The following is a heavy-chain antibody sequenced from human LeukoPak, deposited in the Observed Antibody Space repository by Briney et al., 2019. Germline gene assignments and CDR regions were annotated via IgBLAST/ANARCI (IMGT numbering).Heavy chain of an antibody. D-gene: IGHD6-13*01. J-gene: IGHJ4*02. CDR2: ISYDGSNK. CDR1: GFTFSSYG. V-gene: IGHV3-30*18. Sequence: GGSLRLSCAASGFTFSSYGMHWVRQAPGKGLEWVAVISYDGSNKYYADSVKGRFTISRDNSKNTLYLQMNSLTVEETAVYYCAKQQLAPYYLDYWGQGTLVTVSS. CDR3: AKQQLAPYYLDY.